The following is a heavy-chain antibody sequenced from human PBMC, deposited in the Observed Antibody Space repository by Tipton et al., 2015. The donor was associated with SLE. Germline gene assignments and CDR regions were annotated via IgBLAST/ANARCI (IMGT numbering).Heavy chain of an antibody. CDR1: GGSISSYY. CDR3: ARAEYPGIAAAVNGYFQH. J-gene: IGHJ1*01. CDR2: IYYSGST. Sequence: TLSLTCTVSGGSISSYYWSWIRQPPGKGLEWIGSIYYSGSTYYNPSLKSRGTISVDTSKNQFSLKLSSVTAADTAVYYCARAEYPGIAAAVNGYFQHWGQGTLVTVSS. V-gene: IGHV4-39*07. D-gene: IGHD6-13*01.